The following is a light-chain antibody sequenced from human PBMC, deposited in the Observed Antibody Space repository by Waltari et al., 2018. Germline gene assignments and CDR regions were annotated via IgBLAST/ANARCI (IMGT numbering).Light chain of an antibody. CDR2: GAS. Sequence: EPVMTQSPATLSVSPGERAPLSCRASQTVSSNLAWYQQKPGQAPRLLIYGASTRATGIPARFSGSGSGTQFTLTISSLQSEDFAVYYCQQYNNWPPWTFGQGTKVEIK. J-gene: IGKJ1*01. CDR1: QTVSSN. V-gene: IGKV3-15*01. CDR3: QQYNNWPPWT.